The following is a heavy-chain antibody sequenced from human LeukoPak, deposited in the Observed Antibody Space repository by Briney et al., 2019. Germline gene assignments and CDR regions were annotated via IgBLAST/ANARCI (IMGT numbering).Heavy chain of an antibody. V-gene: IGHV4-38-2*01. CDR2: IYHSGST. J-gene: IGHJ4*02. CDR1: GYSISSGYY. Sequence: SETLSLTCAVSGYSISSGYYWGWIRQPPGKGMDWIGSIYHSGSTYYNPSLKRRVTISVDTSKNQLSLPLSSVPAADTAVYYCASAYGSGSYYNCFLYWGQGTLVTVSS. CDR3: ASAYGSGSYYNCFLY. D-gene: IGHD3-10*01.